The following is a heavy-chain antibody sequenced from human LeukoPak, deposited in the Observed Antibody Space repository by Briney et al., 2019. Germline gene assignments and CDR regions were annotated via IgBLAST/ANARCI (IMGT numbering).Heavy chain of an antibody. V-gene: IGHV3-73*01. Sequence: GGSLRLSCAASGFTFSSYEMNWVRQASGKGLEWIGRIRSRSNNAVTYYSAPVKGRFVISRDDSRNTAYLQMNGLRMDDTAMYYCTRQISDLDYAGGTYRHFHDWGQGTLVTVSS. CDR1: GFTFSSYE. CDR3: TRQISDLDYAGGTYRHFHD. CDR2: IRSRSNNAVT. J-gene: IGHJ4*02. D-gene: IGHD3-16*02.